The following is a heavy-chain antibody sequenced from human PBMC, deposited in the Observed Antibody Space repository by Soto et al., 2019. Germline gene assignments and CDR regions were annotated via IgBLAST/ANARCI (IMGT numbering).Heavy chain of an antibody. J-gene: IGHJ6*02. CDR1: GASISIGGYF. D-gene: IGHD3-10*01. V-gene: IGHV4-31*03. Sequence: QVRLKESGPGLVKPSQTLSLTCTVSGASISIGGYFWSWIRQRPGEGLEWIGHIYYNGSTYYNPSLKRRATISVDTSKNQFSLRLTSVTAADTAVYYCATDEYFGSEIYFCYYGMDVWGQGTTVIVSS. CDR2: IYYNGST. CDR3: ATDEYFGSEIYFCYYGMDV.